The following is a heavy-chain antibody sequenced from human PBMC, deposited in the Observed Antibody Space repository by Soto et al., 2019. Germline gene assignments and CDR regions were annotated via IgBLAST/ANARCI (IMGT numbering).Heavy chain of an antibody. J-gene: IGHJ5*02. CDR1: GGSISSYY. CDR2: SGST. CDR3: AGKSRVRGVLDWFDP. V-gene: IGHV4-59*08. Sequence: QVQLQESGPGLVKPSETLSLTCTVSGGSISSYYWSWIRQPPGKGLEWIGNSGSTNYNPSLKSRVTISLDTSKNQFSLKLSSVTVADTAVYYCAGKSRVRGVLDWFDPWGQGTLVTVSS. D-gene: IGHD3-10*01.